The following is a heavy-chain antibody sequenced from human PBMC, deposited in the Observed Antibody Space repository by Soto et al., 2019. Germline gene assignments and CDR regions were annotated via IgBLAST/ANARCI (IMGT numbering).Heavy chain of an antibody. V-gene: IGHV4-34*01. Sequence: SETLSLTFAAYGGPFSGYYWSWIRQPPGKGLEWIGEINHSGSTNYNPSLKSRVTISVDTSKNQFSLKLSSVTAADTAVYYCARDGHCSSTSCYSVGRHYYYGMDVWGHGTTVT. CDR3: ARDGHCSSTSCYSVGRHYYYGMDV. D-gene: IGHD2-2*01. CDR2: INHSGST. CDR1: GGPFSGYY. J-gene: IGHJ6*02.